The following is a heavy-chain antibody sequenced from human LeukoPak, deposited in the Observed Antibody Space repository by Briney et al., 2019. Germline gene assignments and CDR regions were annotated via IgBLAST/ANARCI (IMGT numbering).Heavy chain of an antibody. D-gene: IGHD1-26*01. V-gene: IGHV1-69*05. CDR2: IIPIFGTA. CDR1: GGTFSSYA. Sequence: SVKVSCKASGGTFSSYAISWVRQAPGQGLEWMGRIIPIFGTANYAQKFQGRVTITTDESTSTAYMELSSLRSEDTAVYYCASQGIVGAITGGYGGQGTLVTVSS. J-gene: IGHJ4*02. CDR3: ASQGIVGAITGGY.